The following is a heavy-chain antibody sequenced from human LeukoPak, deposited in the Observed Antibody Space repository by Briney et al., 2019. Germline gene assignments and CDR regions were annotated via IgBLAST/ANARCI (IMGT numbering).Heavy chain of an antibody. CDR1: GGTFSSYA. CDR2: IIPIFGTA. J-gene: IGHJ4*02. V-gene: IGHV1-69*06. CDR3: ARDLGVLWFGELVN. D-gene: IGHD3-10*01. Sequence: SVKVSCKASGGTFSSYAISWVRQAPGQGLEWMGGIIPIFGTANYAQKFQGRVTITADKSTSTAYMELSSLRPEDTAVYYCARDLGVLWFGELVNWGQGTLVTVSS.